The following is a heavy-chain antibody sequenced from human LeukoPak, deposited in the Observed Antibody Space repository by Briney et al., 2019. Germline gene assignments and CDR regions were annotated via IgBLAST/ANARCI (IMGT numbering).Heavy chain of an antibody. D-gene: IGHD6-13*01. CDR2: IGTAGDT. CDR1: GFTFSNYD. Sequence: GGSLRLSCAASGFTFSNYDMHWVRQATGKGLEWVSAIGTAGDTYYRGSVKGRFTISRENAKNSLYLQMNSLRAGDTAVYYCARVPVGIAAAGTSSGYYYYGMDVWGQGTTVTVSS. J-gene: IGHJ6*02. CDR3: ARVPVGIAAAGTSSGYYYYGMDV. V-gene: IGHV3-13*04.